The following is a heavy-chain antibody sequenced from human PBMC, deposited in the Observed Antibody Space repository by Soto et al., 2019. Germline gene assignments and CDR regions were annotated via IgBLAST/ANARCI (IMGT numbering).Heavy chain of an antibody. Sequence: GGSLRLSCAASGFTFSSYGMHWVRQAPGKGLEWVTGILYDGSDKYYADSVKGRFTISRENSKNTLYLQMNSLRTEDSAVYYCAKAGGGFGDFVHHWGQGTPVTVSS. J-gene: IGHJ4*02. CDR1: GFTFSSYG. CDR2: ILYDGSDK. D-gene: IGHD3-10*01. V-gene: IGHV3-30*18. CDR3: AKAGGGFGDFVHH.